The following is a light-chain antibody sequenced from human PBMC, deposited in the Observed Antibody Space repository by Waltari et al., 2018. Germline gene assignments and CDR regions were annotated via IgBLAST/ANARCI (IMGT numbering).Light chain of an antibody. CDR2: SAS. CDR1: QSVSSP. J-gene: IGKJ4*01. Sequence: EIVLTQSPATLSLSPGERATLSCRASQSVSSPLAWYQQKPGQAPRLLIYSASNRATGIPARFSGSGSGTDFTLTISNLEPEDFAVYYCQQRSNWPLTFGGGTKVEIK. V-gene: IGKV3-11*01. CDR3: QQRSNWPLT.